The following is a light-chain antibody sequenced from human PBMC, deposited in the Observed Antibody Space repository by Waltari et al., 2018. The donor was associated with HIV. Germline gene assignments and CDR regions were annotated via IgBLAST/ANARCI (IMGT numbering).Light chain of an antibody. V-gene: IGLV7-46*01. CDR2: DTD. Sequence: QAVVTQEPSLTVSPGGTVALTCGSNTAVVTSGHYPFWFQQKPGHAPRTLFYDTDNTHSWTPARFSGSLLGGKAALTLSGAQPEDEADYYCLLSYSGNLIFGTGTKVTVL. CDR1: TAVVTSGHY. CDR3: LLSYSGNLI. J-gene: IGLJ1*01.